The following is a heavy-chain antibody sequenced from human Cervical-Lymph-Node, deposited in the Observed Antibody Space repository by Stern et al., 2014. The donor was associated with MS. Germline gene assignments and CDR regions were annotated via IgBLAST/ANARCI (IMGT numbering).Heavy chain of an antibody. CDR1: GGSISSGGYY. CDR3: AAGYCTSASCYTGSNFGY. D-gene: IGHD2-2*02. J-gene: IGHJ4*02. CDR2: IYNSGSS. Sequence: QLQLQESGPGLVKPSQTLSLTCTVSGGSISSGGYYWSWIRQHPGKGLAWIGSIYNSGSSYYKPSLKSRVTIAGDTSKNQVSLNLSSVTAADSAVYYCAAGYCTSASCYTGSNFGYWGQGTLVTVSS. V-gene: IGHV4-31*03.